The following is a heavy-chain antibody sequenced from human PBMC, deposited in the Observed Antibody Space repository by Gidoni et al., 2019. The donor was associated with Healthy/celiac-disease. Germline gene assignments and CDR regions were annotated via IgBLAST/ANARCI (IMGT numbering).Heavy chain of an antibody. V-gene: IGHV1-3*01. D-gene: IGHD2-2*01. J-gene: IGHJ2*01. Sequence: QVQLVQSGAEVKKPGASVKVSCKASGYTFTSYAMHWVRQAPGQRLEWMGWINAGNGNTKYSQKFQGRVTITRDTSASTAYMELSSLRSEDTAVYYCARGDCSSTSCYPGDLWGRGTLVTVSS. CDR2: INAGNGNT. CDR3: ARGDCSSTSCYPGDL. CDR1: GYTFTSYA.